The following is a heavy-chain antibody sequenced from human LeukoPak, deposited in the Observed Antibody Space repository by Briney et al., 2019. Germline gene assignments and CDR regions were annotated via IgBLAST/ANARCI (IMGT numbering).Heavy chain of an antibody. CDR1: GYTFTGYY. CDR2: INPKRGGT. D-gene: IGHD3-22*01. V-gene: IGHV1-2*02. J-gene: IGHJ2*01. Sequence: ASVKVSCKASGYTFTGYYMHWVRQAPGQGLERMGWINPKRGGTKYAQKFQGRVTMTRDTSISTAYMELSSLRSDGTAVYYCARDIGDSSGDYWYFDLXXRGTLVTVSS. CDR3: ARDIGDSSGDYWYFDL.